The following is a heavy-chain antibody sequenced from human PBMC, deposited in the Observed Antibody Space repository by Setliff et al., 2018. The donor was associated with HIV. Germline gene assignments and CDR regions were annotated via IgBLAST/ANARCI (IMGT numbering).Heavy chain of an antibody. V-gene: IGHV7-4-1*02. Sequence: ASVKVSCKASGYTFNNYAMNWVRQAPGQGLELMGWINTNTGNPTYAQGFTGRFVFTLDTSVSTAYLQISSLKAEDTAVYFCARDLKRPNSNFWGGYPIPFDSWGQGTLVTVSS. CDR2: INTNTGNP. CDR1: GYTFNNYA. J-gene: IGHJ4*02. D-gene: IGHD3-3*01. CDR3: ARDLKRPNSNFWGGYPIPFDS.